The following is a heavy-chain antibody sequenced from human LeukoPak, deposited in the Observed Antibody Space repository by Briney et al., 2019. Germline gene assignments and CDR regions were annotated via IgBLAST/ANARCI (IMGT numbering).Heavy chain of an antibody. D-gene: IGHD3-22*01. CDR3: ARERGFTMIVGEDFDY. J-gene: IGHJ4*02. CDR2: IYHSGST. CDR1: GGSISSGGYY. Sequence: PSETLSLTCTVSGGSISSGGYYWSWIRQPPGKGLEWIGYIYHSGSTYYNPSLKSRVTISVDTSKNQFSLKLSSVTAADTAVYYCARERGFTMIVGEDFDYWGQGTLVTVSS. V-gene: IGHV4-30-2*01.